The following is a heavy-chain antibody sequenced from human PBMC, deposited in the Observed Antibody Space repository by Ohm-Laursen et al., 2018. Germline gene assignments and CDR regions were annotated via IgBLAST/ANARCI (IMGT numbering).Heavy chain of an antibody. CDR2: IYYSGST. D-gene: IGHD7-27*01. Sequence: SDTLSLTCTVSGQSTSSYYWSWIRQPPGKGLEWIGYIYYSGSTNYNPSLKSRVTISVDTSKNQFSLKLSSVTAADTAVYYCARALGGYPISYYYGMDVWGQGTTVTVSS. V-gene: IGHV4-59*07. CDR1: GQSTSSYY. CDR3: ARALGGYPISYYYGMDV. J-gene: IGHJ6*02.